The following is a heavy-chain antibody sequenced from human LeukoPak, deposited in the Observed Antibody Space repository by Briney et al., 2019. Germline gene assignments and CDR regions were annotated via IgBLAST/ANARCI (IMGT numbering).Heavy chain of an antibody. CDR3: ARRMGDSSGWYIRYYYYGMDV. V-gene: IGHV1-18*04. Sequence: ASVKVSCKASGYNFISYYMHWVRQAPGQGLEWMGWISANNGNTNYAQKLQGRVTMTTDTSTSTAYMELRSLRSDDTAVYYCARRMGDSSGWYIRYYYYGMDVWGQGTTVTVSS. CDR1: GYNFISYY. J-gene: IGHJ6*02. CDR2: ISANNGNT. D-gene: IGHD6-19*01.